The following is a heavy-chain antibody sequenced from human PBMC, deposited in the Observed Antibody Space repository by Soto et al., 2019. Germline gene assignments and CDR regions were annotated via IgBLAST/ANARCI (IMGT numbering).Heavy chain of an antibody. V-gene: IGHV1-58*01. Sequence: SVKVSCKASGFTFTSSAVQWVRQARGQRLEWIGWIVVGSGNTNYAQKFQERVTITRDMSTSTAYMELSSLRSEDTAVYYCAASPVTPPPVAGDYYYYGMDVWGQGTTVTSP. CDR2: IVVGSGNT. D-gene: IGHD6-19*01. J-gene: IGHJ6*02. CDR3: AASPVTPPPVAGDYYYYGMDV. CDR1: GFTFTSSA.